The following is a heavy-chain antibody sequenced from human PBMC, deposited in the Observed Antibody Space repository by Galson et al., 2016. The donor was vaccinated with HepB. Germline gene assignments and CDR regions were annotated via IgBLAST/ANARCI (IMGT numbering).Heavy chain of an antibody. CDR3: AKMLPLDLGMSDSSGYPHYGMDV. J-gene: IGHJ6*02. D-gene: IGHD3-22*01. CDR2: ISGSGSNT. CDR1: EFTFSSYA. Sequence: SLRLSCAASEFTFSSYAMSWVRQAPGKGLEWVSAISGSGSNTYYADSVKGRFTISRDNSKNTLYLQMNSLRAEDTDVYYCAKMLPLDLGMSDSSGYPHYGMDVWGQGTTVTVSS. V-gene: IGHV3-23*01.